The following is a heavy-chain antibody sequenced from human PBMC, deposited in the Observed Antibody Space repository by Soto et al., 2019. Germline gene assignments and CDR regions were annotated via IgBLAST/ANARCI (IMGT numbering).Heavy chain of an antibody. V-gene: IGHV1-2*04. J-gene: IGHJ4*02. Sequence: GASVKVSCKASGHTFTGYYMHWVRQAPGQGLEWMGWINPNSGGTNYAQKFQGWVTMTRDTSISTAYMELSRLRSDDTAVYYCARAYSSSWYYFDYWGQGTLVTVSS. CDR1: GHTFTGYY. CDR3: ARAYSSSWYYFDY. CDR2: INPNSGGT. D-gene: IGHD6-13*01.